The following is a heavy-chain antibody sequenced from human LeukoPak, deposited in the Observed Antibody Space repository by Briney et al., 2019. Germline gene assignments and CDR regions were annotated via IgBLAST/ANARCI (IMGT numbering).Heavy chain of an antibody. V-gene: IGHV5-51*01. CDR2: IYPGDSET. D-gene: IGHD3-22*01. Sequence: GESLNISCKGSGYSFTSYWIGWVRQMPGKGLEWMGIIYPGDSETRYSPSFQGQVTISADKSISTAYLQWSSLKASGTAMFYCVRSHSSGYYTHWGQGTLVTVSS. J-gene: IGHJ4*02. CDR1: GYSFTSYW. CDR3: VRSHSSGYYTH.